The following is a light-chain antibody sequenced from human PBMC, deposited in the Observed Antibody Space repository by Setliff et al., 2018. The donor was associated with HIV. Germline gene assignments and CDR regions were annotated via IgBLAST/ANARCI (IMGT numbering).Light chain of an antibody. V-gene: IGLV8-61*01. CDR3: LLFMSTAYV. Sequence: QTVVTQEPSLSVSPGGTVTLTCGLSSGAVSNSHKPSWYQQTPGQPPRTLIYDTNSRSSGVPDRFSGSIFGNTAALTITGAQADDVSDYYCLLFMSTAYVFGTGTKVTVL. CDR1: SGAVSNSHK. CDR2: DTN. J-gene: IGLJ1*01.